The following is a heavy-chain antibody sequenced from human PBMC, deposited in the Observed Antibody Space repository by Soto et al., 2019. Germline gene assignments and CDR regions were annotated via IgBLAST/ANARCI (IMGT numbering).Heavy chain of an antibody. CDR3: TFTNYAFLTGYYRDFDY. J-gene: IGHJ4*02. D-gene: IGHD3-9*01. CDR2: IYPGDSDT. CDR1: GYSFTSYW. V-gene: IGHV5-51*01. Sequence: GESLKISCQGSGYSFTSYWIGWVRQMPGKGLEWMGIIYPGDSDTRYSPSFQGQVTISADKSISTAYLQWSSLKASDPGRYYCTFTNYAFLTGYYRDFDYWGQGTVVTVPS.